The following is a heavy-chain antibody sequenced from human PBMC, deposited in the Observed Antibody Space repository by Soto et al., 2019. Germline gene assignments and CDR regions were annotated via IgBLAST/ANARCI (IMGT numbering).Heavy chain of an antibody. CDR3: ARDGEHYGMDV. CDR1: GFTFSSYG. Sequence: PGGSLRLSCAASGFTFSSYGMHWVRQAPGKGLEWVAVIWYDGSNKCYADSVKGRFTISRDNSKNTLYLQMNSLRAEDTAVYYCARDGEHYGMDVWGQGTTVTVSS. CDR2: IWYDGSNK. J-gene: IGHJ6*02. V-gene: IGHV3-33*01. D-gene: IGHD3-3*01.